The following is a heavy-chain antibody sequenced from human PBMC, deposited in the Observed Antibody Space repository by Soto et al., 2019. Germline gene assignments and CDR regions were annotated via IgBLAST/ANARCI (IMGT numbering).Heavy chain of an antibody. D-gene: IGHD2-15*01. CDR1: GVSISSGGDS. CDR2: IYHSGST. V-gene: IGHV4-30-2*01. J-gene: IGHJ2*01. Sequence: QLQLQESGSGLVKPSQTLSLTCVVSGVSISSGGDSWTWIRQPPGKGLEWIGYIYHSGSTYYNPSLKSRVTISVDRSKNQFSLKLSSVTAADTAVYYCARGGGHTGGGFDLWGRGTLVTVSS. CDR3: ARGGGHTGGGFDL.